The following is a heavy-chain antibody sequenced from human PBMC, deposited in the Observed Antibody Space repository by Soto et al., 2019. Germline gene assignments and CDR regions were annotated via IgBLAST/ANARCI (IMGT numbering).Heavy chain of an antibody. CDR1: GYTFTSYY. CDR3: ARDLVQYGSGSYYHPNGDDY. J-gene: IGHJ4*02. Sequence: ASVKVSCKASGYTFTSYYMHWVRQAPGQGLEWMGIINPSGGSTSYAQKFQGRVTMTRDRSTIPVYMELSSLGFEDTAVYYGARDLVQYGSGSYYHPNGDDYWGQGTLVTVSS. V-gene: IGHV1-46*03. CDR2: INPSGGST. D-gene: IGHD3-10*01.